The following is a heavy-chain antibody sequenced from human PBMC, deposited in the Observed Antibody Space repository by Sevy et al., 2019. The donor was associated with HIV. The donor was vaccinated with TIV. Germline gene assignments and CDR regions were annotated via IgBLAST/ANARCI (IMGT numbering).Heavy chain of an antibody. J-gene: IGHJ4*02. Sequence: GGYLRLSCAASGFTFSSYAMHWVRQAPGKGLEWVAVISYDGSNKYYADSVKGRLTISRDNSKNTLYLQMNSLRAEDTAVYYCARGAKQWLVGGMIDYWGQGTLVTVSS. CDR1: GFTFSSYA. CDR2: ISYDGSNK. CDR3: ARGAKQWLVGGMIDY. D-gene: IGHD6-19*01. V-gene: IGHV3-30-3*01.